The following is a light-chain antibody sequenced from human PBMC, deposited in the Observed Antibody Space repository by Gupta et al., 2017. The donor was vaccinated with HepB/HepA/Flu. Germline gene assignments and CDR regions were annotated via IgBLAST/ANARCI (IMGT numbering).Light chain of an antibody. J-gene: IGKJ1*01. V-gene: IGKV1-8*01. Sequence: AIRMTQSPSSLSASIGDRVTITCRASQALSGFLAWYQQKPGKAPNLLIHGATILQRWVPSRFSGSGFGSDFTLTISGLQSEDFATYFCQQYYSYPRTFGQGTQVE. CDR1: QALSGF. CDR2: GAT. CDR3: QQYYSYPRT.